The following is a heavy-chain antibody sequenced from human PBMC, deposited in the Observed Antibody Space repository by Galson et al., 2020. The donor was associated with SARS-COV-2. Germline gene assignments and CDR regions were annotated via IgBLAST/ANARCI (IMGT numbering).Heavy chain of an antibody. J-gene: IGHJ3*02. CDR3: DRSGYYYVVGAVDI. D-gene: IGHD3-22*01. V-gene: IGHV4-30-4*07. Sequence: SETLSLTCAVSGGSISSGGYSWSWIRQPPGKGLEWIGYIYYSGSTYYNPSLKSRVTISVDTSKNKFSLKLSSVTAADTAVYYCDRSGYYYVVGAVDIWGQGAMVTVSS. CDR1: GGSISSGGYS. CDR2: IYYSGST.